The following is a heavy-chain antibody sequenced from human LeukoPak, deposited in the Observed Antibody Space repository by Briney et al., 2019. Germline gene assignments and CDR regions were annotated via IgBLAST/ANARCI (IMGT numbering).Heavy chain of an antibody. D-gene: IGHD2-15*01. Sequence: GASVKVSCKASGYTFTSYDINWVRQATGQGLEWMGWMNPNSGNTGYAQKFQGRATMTRNTSISTAYMELSRLRSDDTAMYYCARGYCSGGSCYSVENWFDPWGQGTLVTVSS. CDR1: GYTFTSYD. J-gene: IGHJ5*02. CDR3: ARGYCSGGSCYSVENWFDP. V-gene: IGHV1-8*01. CDR2: MNPNSGNT.